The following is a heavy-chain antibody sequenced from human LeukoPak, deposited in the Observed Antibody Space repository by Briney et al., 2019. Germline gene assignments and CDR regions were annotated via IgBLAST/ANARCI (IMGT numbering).Heavy chain of an antibody. CDR1: GGSISSGSYY. V-gene: IGHV4-61*02. CDR2: IYTSGST. CDR3: ARVVPAAFDAFDI. Sequence: PSETLSLTCTVSGGSISSGSYYWSWIRQPAGKGLEWIGRIYTSGSTNYNPSLKSRVAMSVDTSKNQFSLKLSSVTAADTAVYYCARVVPAAFDAFDIWGQGTMVTVSS. J-gene: IGHJ3*02. D-gene: IGHD2-2*01.